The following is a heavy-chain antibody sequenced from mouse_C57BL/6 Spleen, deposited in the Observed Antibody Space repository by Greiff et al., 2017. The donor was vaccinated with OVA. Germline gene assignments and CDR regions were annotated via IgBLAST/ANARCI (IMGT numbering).Heavy chain of an antibody. Sequence: QVQLKQPGAELVKPGASVKLSCKASGYTFTSYWMQWVKQRPGQGLEWIGEIDPSDSYTNYNQKFKGKATLTVDPSSSTAYMQLSSLTSEDSAVYYCARRETDQATTWFAYWGQGTLVTVSA. J-gene: IGHJ3*01. CDR3: ARRETDQATTWFAY. CDR2: IDPSDSYT. V-gene: IGHV1-50*01. D-gene: IGHD3-2*02. CDR1: GYTFTSYW.